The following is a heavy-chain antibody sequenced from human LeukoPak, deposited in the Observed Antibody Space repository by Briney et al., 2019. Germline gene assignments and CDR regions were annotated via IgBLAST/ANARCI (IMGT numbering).Heavy chain of an antibody. CDR3: ARGHSNTWYPTGLHFDN. J-gene: IGHJ4*02. V-gene: IGHV4-39*07. CDR2: LYPSGNT. Sequence: PSETLSLTCTVSGGSISTSNYYWGWIRQPPGKGLEWIGSLYPSGNTYYNSSLESRVSISLDTSRARFSLKLTSVTAADTAVYHCARGHSNTWYPTGLHFDNWGQGTLVSVSS. D-gene: IGHD6-13*01. CDR1: GGSISTSNYY.